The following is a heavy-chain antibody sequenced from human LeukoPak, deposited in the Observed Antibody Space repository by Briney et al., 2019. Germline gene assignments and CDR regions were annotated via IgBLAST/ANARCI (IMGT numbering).Heavy chain of an antibody. V-gene: IGHV3-30*18. D-gene: IGHD2-21*02. CDR3: AKVTPGSTARKSGLDY. CDR2: MSYDGSNI. J-gene: IGHJ4*02. CDR1: GFTFSTYG. Sequence: GRFLRLSCAASGFTFSTYGMHWVRQTPGKGLEWVAVMSYDGSNIYYGDSVKGRFTISRDNSKNTLYLQMNNLRVEDTALYYCAKVTPGSTARKSGLDYWGQGTLVTVSS.